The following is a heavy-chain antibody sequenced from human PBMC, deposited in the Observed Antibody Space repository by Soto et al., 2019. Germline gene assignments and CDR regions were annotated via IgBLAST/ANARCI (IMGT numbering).Heavy chain of an antibody. CDR1: GYTFSSDS. Sequence: ASVKVPGKDSGYTFSSDSMQWVRQAPGQRIEWMGWINAGNGNTKYSKKFQGRVTINSDSSASTAYMELSSLKSEDTAVYYCATLSRPWPYYYGMDVWG. CDR3: ATLSRPWPYYYGMDV. J-gene: IGHJ6*02. V-gene: IGHV1-3*01. CDR2: INAGNGNT. D-gene: IGHD3-3*02.